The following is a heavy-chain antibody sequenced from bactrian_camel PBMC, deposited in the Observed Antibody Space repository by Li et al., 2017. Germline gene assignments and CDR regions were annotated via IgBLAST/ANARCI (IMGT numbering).Heavy chain of an antibody. CDR1: PFTFSGRC. CDR2: IDDVGSTA. V-gene: IGHV3S31*01. Sequence: DVQLVESGGGSVQAGESLTLSCNTASPFTFSGRCMAWFRQSPGKEREAVASIDDVGSTAYSNSAKGRFTISRDNNKSTLFLQMNSLEPEDTGTYYCAVAMRGMYGASWYCHNRDGIDHWGEGTQVTVS. D-gene: IGHD6*01. J-gene: IGHJ7*01.